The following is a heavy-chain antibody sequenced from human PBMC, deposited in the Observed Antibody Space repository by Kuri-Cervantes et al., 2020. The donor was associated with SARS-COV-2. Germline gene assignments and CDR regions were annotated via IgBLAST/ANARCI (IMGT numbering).Heavy chain of an antibody. V-gene: IGHV1-24*01. D-gene: IGHD6-13*01. Sequence: ASVKVSCKVSGYFLAESSIHWVRQAPGKGLEWMGRFDPDDAETNYAQDFRGRVTMTEDTSTDTAYTELRSLRSEDTAVYYCAKDTGQRIAAADAFGIWGQGTMVTVSS. J-gene: IGHJ3*02. CDR1: GYFLAESS. CDR3: AKDTGQRIAAADAFGI. CDR2: FDPDDAET.